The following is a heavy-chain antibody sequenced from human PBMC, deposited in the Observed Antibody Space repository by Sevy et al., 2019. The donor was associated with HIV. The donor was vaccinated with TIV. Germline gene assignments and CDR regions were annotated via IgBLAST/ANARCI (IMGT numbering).Heavy chain of an antibody. D-gene: IGHD5-18*01. CDR2: ISYDGSNK. CDR1: GFTFSSYA. CDR3: ARDRHIYTAIANYYYYYGMDV. Sequence: GGSLRLSCAASGFTFSSYAMHWVRQAPGKGLEWVAVISYDGSNKYYADSVKGRFTISRDNSKNTLYLQMNSLRAEETAVYYCARDRHIYTAIANYYYYYGMDVWGQGTTVTVSS. V-gene: IGHV3-30-3*01. J-gene: IGHJ6*02.